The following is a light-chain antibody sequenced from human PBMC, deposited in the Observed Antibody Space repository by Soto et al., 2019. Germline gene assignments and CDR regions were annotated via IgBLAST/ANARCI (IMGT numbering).Light chain of an antibody. CDR3: QQYHNWWT. V-gene: IGKV3-15*01. Sequence: EIVMTQSPATLSVSPGERVTLSCRASQNIGSNLAWYQQKFGQAPRLLIYGASTRVTGIPARISGSGSGTEFTLTITSLQYEDFGVYHCQQYHNWWTFGQGTKVDFK. CDR2: GAS. J-gene: IGKJ1*01. CDR1: QNIGSN.